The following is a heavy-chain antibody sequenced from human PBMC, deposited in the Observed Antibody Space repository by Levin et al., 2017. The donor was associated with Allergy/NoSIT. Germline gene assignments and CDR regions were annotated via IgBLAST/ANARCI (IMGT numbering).Heavy chain of an antibody. CDR2: IYPGDSDT. D-gene: IGHD3-9*01. J-gene: IGHJ3*02. CDR1: GYSFTSYW. CDR3: ARATLYYDILTGWDAFDI. V-gene: IGHV5-51*01. Sequence: GGSLRLSCKGSGYSFTSYWIGWVRQMPGKGLEWMGIIYPGDSDTRYSPSFQGQVTISADKSISTAYLQWSSLKASDTAMYYCARATLYYDILTGWDAFDIWGQGTMVTVSS.